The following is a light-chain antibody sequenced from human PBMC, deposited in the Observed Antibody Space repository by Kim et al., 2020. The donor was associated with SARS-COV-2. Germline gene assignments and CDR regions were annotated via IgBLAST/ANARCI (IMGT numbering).Light chain of an antibody. V-gene: IGLV6-57*03. J-gene: IGLJ3*02. CDR2: EDN. Sequence: GKTVTIPCTRSRGSIARNYVQWYQQRPGSAPTTVIYEDNQRPSGVPDRFSGSIDSSSNSASLTISGLKTEDEADYYCQSYDSSNQVFGGGTQLTVL. CDR3: QSYDSSNQV. CDR1: RGSIARNY.